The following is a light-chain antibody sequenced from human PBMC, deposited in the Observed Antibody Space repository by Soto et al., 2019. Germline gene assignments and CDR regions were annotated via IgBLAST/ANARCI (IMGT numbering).Light chain of an antibody. CDR1: STNIGSNT. CDR3: AAWYDSLNAVV. CDR2: SNN. V-gene: IGLV1-44*01. J-gene: IGLJ2*01. Sequence: QSVLTQPPSASGTPGQRVTISCSGSSTNIGSNTVNWYQQLPGTAPKHLIYSNNQRPSWVPDRFSGSKSGTSAALAISGLQSDDDADYYCAAWYDSLNAVVFGGGTKLTVL.